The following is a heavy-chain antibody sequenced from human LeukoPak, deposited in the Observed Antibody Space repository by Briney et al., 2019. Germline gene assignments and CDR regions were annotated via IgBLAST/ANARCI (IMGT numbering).Heavy chain of an antibody. CDR1: GFTFSSYW. Sequence: GGSLRLSCAASGFTFSSYWMHWVRQAPGKGLVWVSRINSDGSSTSYADSVKGRFTISRDNAKNTLYLQMNSLRAEDTAVYYCARVHSYYYDSSGYQTNYWGQGTLVTVSS. CDR3: ARVHSYYYDSSGYQTNY. V-gene: IGHV3-74*01. D-gene: IGHD3-22*01. J-gene: IGHJ4*02. CDR2: INSDGSST.